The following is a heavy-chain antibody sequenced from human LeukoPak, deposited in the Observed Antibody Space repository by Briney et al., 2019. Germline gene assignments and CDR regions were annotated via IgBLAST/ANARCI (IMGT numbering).Heavy chain of an antibody. Sequence: SETLSLTCTVSGGSINSFYWNWIRQPPGKEPEWVGYIYHSGSTNYNPSLKSRLTILLDTPKNQFSLKLTSVTAADTAIYHCARVGGMTTVNNAAFDVWGQGTMVTVSS. V-gene: IGHV4-59*01. D-gene: IGHD4-11*01. CDR1: GGSINSFY. CDR2: IYHSGST. J-gene: IGHJ3*01. CDR3: ARVGGMTTVNNAAFDV.